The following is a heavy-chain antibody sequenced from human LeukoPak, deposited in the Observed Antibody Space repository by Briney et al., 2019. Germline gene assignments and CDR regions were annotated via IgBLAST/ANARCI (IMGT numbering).Heavy chain of an antibody. Sequence: GGSLRLSCAASGFTFSSYAMHWVRQAPGKGLEWVAVISYDGSNKYYADSVKGRFTISRDNSKNTLYLQMNSLRAEDTAVYYCARDRSGYDGFGWGQETLVTVSS. CDR3: ARDRSGYDGFG. J-gene: IGHJ4*02. V-gene: IGHV3-30*04. D-gene: IGHD5-12*01. CDR1: GFTFSSYA. CDR2: ISYDGSNK.